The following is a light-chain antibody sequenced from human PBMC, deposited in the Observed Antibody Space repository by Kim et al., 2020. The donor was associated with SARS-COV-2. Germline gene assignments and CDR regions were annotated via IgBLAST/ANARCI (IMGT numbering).Light chain of an antibody. Sequence: GQRVTSSCSGSSPNAGLHFVNWYQQLPGTAPKVFIYNDNQRPSGVPDRFSGSRSGTSASLAISGLQSEDEADYYCATWDVSLNGWVFGGGTQLTVL. CDR2: NDN. J-gene: IGLJ3*02. CDR1: SPNAGLHF. V-gene: IGLV1-44*01. CDR3: ATWDVSLNGWV.